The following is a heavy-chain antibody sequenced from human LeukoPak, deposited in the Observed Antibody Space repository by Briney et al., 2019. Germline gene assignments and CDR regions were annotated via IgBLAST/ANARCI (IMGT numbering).Heavy chain of an antibody. CDR1: GGSFSDYS. CDR2: INHSGGT. J-gene: IGHJ4*02. V-gene: IGHV4-34*04. D-gene: IGHD6-6*01. CDR3: ARGQYSSSSRAFDY. Sequence: SETLSLTCAVYGGSFSDYSWTWIRQPPGKGLEWIGEINHSGGTNHNPSLMSRAIMSVDTSKNQFSLKLSSVTAADTAVYYCARGQYSSSSRAFDYRGQGTLVTVSS.